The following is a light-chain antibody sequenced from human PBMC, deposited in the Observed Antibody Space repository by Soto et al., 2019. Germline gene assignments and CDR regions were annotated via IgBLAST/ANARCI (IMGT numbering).Light chain of an antibody. CDR3: QQNYDVPYT. J-gene: IGKJ2*01. V-gene: IGKV1-39*01. Sequence: QLTQSPSLLSASVGDRVTITCRASPSIGSYLNWYQHKPGEAPKLLIFAADTLKSGVPSRFSGSGFNKEFTLTVSSPQPEDFVTYYCQQNYDVPYTFGQGTRVEIK. CDR1: PSIGSY. CDR2: AAD.